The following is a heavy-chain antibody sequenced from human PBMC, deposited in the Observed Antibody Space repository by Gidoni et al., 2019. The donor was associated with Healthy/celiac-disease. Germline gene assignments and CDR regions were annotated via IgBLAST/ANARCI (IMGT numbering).Heavy chain of an antibody. J-gene: IGHJ6*02. D-gene: IGHD3-22*01. CDR2: INPSGGST. Sequence: QVQLVQSGAEVKKPGASVKVSCKASGYTFTSYYMHWVRQAPGQGLEWMGIINPSGGSTSYAQKFQGRVTMTRDTSTSTVYMELSSLRSEDTAVYYCARDLGDYDSSGYYEVGIHYYGMDVWGQGTTVTVSS. CDR1: GYTFTSYY. CDR3: ARDLGDYDSSGYYEVGIHYYGMDV. V-gene: IGHV1-46*01.